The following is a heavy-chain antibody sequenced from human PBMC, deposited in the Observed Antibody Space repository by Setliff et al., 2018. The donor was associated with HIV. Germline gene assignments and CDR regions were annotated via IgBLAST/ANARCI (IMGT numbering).Heavy chain of an antibody. CDR1: RFMFSNYW. Sequence: PGGSLRLSCTASRFMFSNYWISWVRQAPGKGLEWVANLNQDGTEKYYLESVKGRFTISRDNAKNLLYLQMNSLRADDTAVYYCARDSGTVVGATGPGYWGQGTLVTVSS. CDR3: ARDSGTVVGATGPGY. D-gene: IGHD1-26*01. V-gene: IGHV3-7*01. CDR2: LNQDGTEK. J-gene: IGHJ4*02.